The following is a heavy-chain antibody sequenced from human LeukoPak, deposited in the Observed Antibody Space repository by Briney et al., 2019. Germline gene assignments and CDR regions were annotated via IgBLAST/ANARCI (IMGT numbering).Heavy chain of an antibody. Sequence: QSGGSLRLSCAASGFTFSSYGMHWVRQAPGKGLEWVALIWYDGSNKYYADSVKGRFTISRDNSKNTLYLQMNSLRAEDTAVYYCARVRGIAVAGIGWANHDAFDIWGQGTMVTVSS. CDR3: ARVRGIAVAGIGWANHDAFDI. D-gene: IGHD6-19*01. V-gene: IGHV3-33*01. CDR2: IWYDGSNK. CDR1: GFTFSSYG. J-gene: IGHJ3*02.